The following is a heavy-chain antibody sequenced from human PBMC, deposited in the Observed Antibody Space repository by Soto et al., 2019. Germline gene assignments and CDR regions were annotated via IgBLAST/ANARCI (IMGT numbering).Heavy chain of an antibody. CDR1: GFTFSAYT. V-gene: IGHV3-48*02. Sequence: SGGSLRLSCAASGFTFSAYTMHWVRQAPGKGLEWVSCVSSSSSGAYYADSLKGRFTISRDNAKHSLYLQVNSLRDEDTAMYYCARAFTRDAFDIWGQGTMVIVSS. CDR2: VSSSSSGA. CDR3: ARAFTRDAFDI. J-gene: IGHJ3*02.